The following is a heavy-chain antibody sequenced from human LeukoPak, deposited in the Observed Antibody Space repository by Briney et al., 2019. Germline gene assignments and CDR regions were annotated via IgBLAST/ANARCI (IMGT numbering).Heavy chain of an antibody. CDR3: GGHVWLYYYDWGTYHDGFDG. V-gene: IGHV1-2*02. Sequence: ASVKVSFKSSGYTFIGYYMHWIRQAPGPGLEWMGWINPNSGGTNYAQKFQGRVIMTRDTSINTGYMELSRLKSDDTAVYYCGGHVWLYYYDWGTYHDGFDGWGQGTTVTVSS. CDR1: GYTFIGYY. J-gene: IGHJ3*01. D-gene: IGHD3-10*01. CDR2: INPNSGGT.